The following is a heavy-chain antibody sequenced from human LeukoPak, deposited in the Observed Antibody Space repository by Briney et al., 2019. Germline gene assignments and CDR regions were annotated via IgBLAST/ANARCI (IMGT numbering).Heavy chain of an antibody. V-gene: IGHV1-18*01. CDR3: ARDDSGSLNWFDP. CDR2: ISAYNGDR. CDR1: GYTFTNYA. D-gene: IGHD1-26*01. J-gene: IGHJ5*02. Sequence: ASVKASCKASGYTFTNYAFGWVRQAPGQGLEWMGWISAYNGDRSYAQNFQGRVTMTTDTSTSTAFMELRSLRSDDTAVYYCARDDSGSLNWFDPWGQGTLVTVSS.